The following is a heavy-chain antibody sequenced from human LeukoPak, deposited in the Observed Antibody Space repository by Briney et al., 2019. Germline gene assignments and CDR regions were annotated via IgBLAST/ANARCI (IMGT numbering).Heavy chain of an antibody. D-gene: IGHD5-18*01. V-gene: IGHV4-4*07. CDR2: IYTSGST. Sequence: SETLSLTCTVSGGSISSYYWSWIRQPAGKGLEWIGRIYTSGSTNYNPSLKSRVTMSVDTSKNQFSLKLSSVTAADTAVYYCAREWNRYSYGLIQRYFDYWGQGTLVTVPS. CDR3: AREWNRYSYGLIQRYFDY. J-gene: IGHJ4*02. CDR1: GGSISSYY.